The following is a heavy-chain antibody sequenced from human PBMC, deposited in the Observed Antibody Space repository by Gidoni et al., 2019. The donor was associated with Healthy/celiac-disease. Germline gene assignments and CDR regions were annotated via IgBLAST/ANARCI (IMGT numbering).Heavy chain of an antibody. CDR3: ARHYYDRSGYYHPVYYYYGMDV. Sequence: QVQLQESGPGLVKPSETLSLTCTVSGGSISSYYWSWIRQPPGKGLEWIGYIYYSGSTNYNPSLKSRVTISVDTSKNQFSLKLSSVTAADTAVYYCARHYYDRSGYYHPVYYYYGMDVWGQGTTVTVSS. D-gene: IGHD3-22*01. J-gene: IGHJ6*02. V-gene: IGHV4-59*08. CDR1: GGSISSYY. CDR2: IYYSGST.